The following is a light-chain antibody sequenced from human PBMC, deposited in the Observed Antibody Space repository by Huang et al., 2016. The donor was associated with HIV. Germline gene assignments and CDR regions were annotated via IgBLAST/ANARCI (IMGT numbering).Light chain of an antibody. V-gene: IGKV3-15*01. Sequence: EIVMTQSPGTLPVSPGERVTLSCRASQSVSSNLAWYQHKPGQAPRLLIYGASTRATCTPARFSGSGSGTGFTLTINSLQSEDFAIYYCQHYNTFGQGTKLEIK. J-gene: IGKJ2*01. CDR2: GAS. CDR3: QHYNT. CDR1: QSVSSN.